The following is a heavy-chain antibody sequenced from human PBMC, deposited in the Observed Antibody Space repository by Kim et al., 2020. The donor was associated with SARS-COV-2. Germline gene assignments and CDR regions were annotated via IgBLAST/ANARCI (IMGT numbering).Heavy chain of an antibody. V-gene: IGHV3-48*02. D-gene: IGHD2-15*01. CDR3: ARDTPEEAVAASFDL. J-gene: IGHJ4*02. Sequence: DSVRGRFTISRDNAKKLVYLEMNSLGDEDTGLYYCARDTPEEAVAASFDLWGQGTLVTVSS.